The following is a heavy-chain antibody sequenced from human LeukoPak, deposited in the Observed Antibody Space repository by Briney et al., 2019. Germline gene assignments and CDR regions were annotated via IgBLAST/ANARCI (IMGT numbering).Heavy chain of an antibody. CDR1: GFTFSSYA. V-gene: IGHV3-23*01. D-gene: IGHD3-3*01. CDR2: ISGSGGST. CDR3: AKGPRFLEWFGGNYFDY. J-gene: IGHJ4*02. Sequence: GGSLRLSCAASGFTFSSYAMSWVRQAPGKGLEWVSAISGSGGSTYYADSVKGRFTISRDNSKNTPYLQMNSLRAEDTAVYYCAKGPRFLEWFGGNYFDYWGQGTLVTVSS.